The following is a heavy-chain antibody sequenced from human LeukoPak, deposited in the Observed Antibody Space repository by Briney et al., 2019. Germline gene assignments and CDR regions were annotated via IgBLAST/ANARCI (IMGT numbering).Heavy chain of an antibody. CDR2: ISSSSSYI. CDR3: ARLGGSGWYLDY. CDR1: GFSFSSYG. V-gene: IGHV3-21*01. J-gene: IGHJ4*02. D-gene: IGHD6-19*01. Sequence: GGSLRLSCAGSGFSFSSYGMNWVRQAPGKGLEWVSSISSSSSYIYYADSVKGRFTISRDNAKNSLYLQMNSLRAEDTAVYYCARLGGSGWYLDYWGQGTLVTVSS.